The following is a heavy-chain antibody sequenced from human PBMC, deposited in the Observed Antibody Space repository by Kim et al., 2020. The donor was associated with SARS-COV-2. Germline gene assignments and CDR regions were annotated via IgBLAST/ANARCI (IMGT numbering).Heavy chain of an antibody. CDR2: ISYDGSDK. D-gene: IGHD3-10*01. V-gene: IGHV3-30*18. CDR3: AKEVDGANYYFAH. CDR1: GFSFSSYG. J-gene: IGHJ4*01. Sequence: GGSLRLSCAASGFSFSSYGMHWVRQAPGKGLEWVALISYDGSDKYYADSVKGRFTISRDNSKNTLYIEMNRLRIEDTAVYFCAKEVDGANYYFAHWGHGT.